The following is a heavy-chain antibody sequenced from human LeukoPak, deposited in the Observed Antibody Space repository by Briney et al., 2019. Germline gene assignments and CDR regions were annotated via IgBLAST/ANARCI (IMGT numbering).Heavy chain of an antibody. D-gene: IGHD6-13*01. CDR1: GFTFSSYW. Sequence: GGSLRLSCAVSGFTFSSYWMNWVRQAPGKGLEWAASVKQDGGEKSYVDSVKGRFTISRDNAKNSLYLQMSSLRAEDTAVYYCARDGTAAGLYFDLWGQGTLVTVSS. CDR2: VKQDGGEK. J-gene: IGHJ4*01. V-gene: IGHV3-7*01. CDR3: ARDGTAAGLYFDL.